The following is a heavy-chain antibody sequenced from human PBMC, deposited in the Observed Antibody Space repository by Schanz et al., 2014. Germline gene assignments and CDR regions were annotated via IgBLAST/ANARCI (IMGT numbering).Heavy chain of an antibody. J-gene: IGHJ4*02. CDR3: ASSGAGYSSSWDFDY. CDR1: GGTFSTYT. Sequence: QVQLVQSGTQVKKPGSSVKVSCKASGGTFSTYTISWVRQAPGQGLEWMGRIIPILGIANYAQKFQGRVTITADKSTFTAHMDVSSLRSEDTAVYYCASSGAGYSSSWDFDYWGQGTLVTVSS. D-gene: IGHD6-13*01. V-gene: IGHV1-69*09. CDR2: IIPILGIA.